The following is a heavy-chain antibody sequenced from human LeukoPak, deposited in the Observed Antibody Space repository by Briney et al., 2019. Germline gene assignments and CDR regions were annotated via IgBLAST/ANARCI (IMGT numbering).Heavy chain of an antibody. J-gene: IGHJ4*02. Sequence: GGSLRLSCAASGFTFSTYWMSWVRQAPGKGLEWVTNIKQDGSEKYYVDSVKGRFTISRDNAKNSLYLQMNSLRAEDTAMYYRARDSAGNDYWGQGTLVTVSS. CDR3: ARDSAGNDY. CDR1: GFTFSTYW. D-gene: IGHD6-13*01. V-gene: IGHV3-7*01. CDR2: IKQDGSEK.